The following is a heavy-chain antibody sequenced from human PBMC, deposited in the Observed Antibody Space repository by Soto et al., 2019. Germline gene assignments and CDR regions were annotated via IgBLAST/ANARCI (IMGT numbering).Heavy chain of an antibody. D-gene: IGHD3-3*01. J-gene: IGHJ4*02. V-gene: IGHV3-7*05. CDR1: GFTFSSYW. CDR3: ARDTGDYDFWSGYSREYYFDY. Sequence: EVQLVESGGGLVQPGGSLRLSCAASGFTFSSYWMSWVRQAPGKGLXXVANIKQDGSEKYYVDSVKGRFTISRDNAKNSLYLQMNSLRAEDTAVYYCARDTGDYDFWSGYSREYYFDYWGQGTLVTVSS. CDR2: IKQDGSEK.